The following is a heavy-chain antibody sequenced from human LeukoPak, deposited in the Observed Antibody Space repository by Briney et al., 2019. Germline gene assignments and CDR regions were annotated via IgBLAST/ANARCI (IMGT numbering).Heavy chain of an antibody. J-gene: IGHJ4*02. CDR3: AREACNGNSCYLLDY. CDR1: GFTFSTYD. Sequence: GGSLRLSCAASGFTFSTYDMHWVRQATGKGLEWVSTITSAGDRYYPGSVKGRFTISRENAKNSLYLQMDSLRAGDTAVYYCAREACNGNSCYLLDYWGQGTLVTVSS. CDR2: ITSAGDR. D-gene: IGHD2-15*01. V-gene: IGHV3-13*01.